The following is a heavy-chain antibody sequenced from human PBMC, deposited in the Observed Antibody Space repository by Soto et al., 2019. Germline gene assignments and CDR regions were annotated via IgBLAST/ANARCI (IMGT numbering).Heavy chain of an antibody. D-gene: IGHD3-3*01. CDR3: ARDSPSLYYDFWSGYYHYYGMDV. CDR1: GGTFSSYA. V-gene: IGHV1-69*13. CDR2: IIPIFGTA. J-gene: IGHJ6*02. Sequence: SVKVSCKASGGTFSSYAISWVRQAPGQGLEWMGGIIPIFGTANYAQKFQGRVTITADESTSTAYMELSSLRSEDTAVYYCARDSPSLYYDFWSGYYHYYGMDVWGQGTTVTVSS.